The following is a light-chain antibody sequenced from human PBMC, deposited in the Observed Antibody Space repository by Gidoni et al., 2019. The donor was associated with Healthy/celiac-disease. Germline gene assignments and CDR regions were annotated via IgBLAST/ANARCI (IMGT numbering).Light chain of an antibody. CDR1: SSNVEVNS. CDR3: AVWDDTLTGYV. V-gene: IGLV1-47*01. Sequence: QSLVTQPPSASGTPGQRVNISCSGTSSNVEVNSVYWYQQVPGMAPKLLIYRDNERPSGVPDRFSGSKSGTSASLAISGLRPEDEADYYCAVWDDTLTGYVFGPGTKVTAL. J-gene: IGLJ1*01. CDR2: RDN.